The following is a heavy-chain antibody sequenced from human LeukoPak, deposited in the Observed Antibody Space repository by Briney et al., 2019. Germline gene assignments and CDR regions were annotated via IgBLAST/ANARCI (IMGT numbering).Heavy chain of an antibody. D-gene: IGHD3-10*01. CDR2: IKQDGSEK. CDR1: GFTFSSYW. V-gene: IGHV3-7*01. CDR3: ASTLVWSGELPPSHYGMDV. J-gene: IGHJ6*02. Sequence: GGSLRLSCAASGFTFSSYWMSWVRQAPGKGLEWVANIKQDGSEKYYVDSVKGRFTISRDNAKNSLYLQMNSLRAEDTAVYYCASTLVWSGELPPSHYGMDVWGQGTTVTVSS.